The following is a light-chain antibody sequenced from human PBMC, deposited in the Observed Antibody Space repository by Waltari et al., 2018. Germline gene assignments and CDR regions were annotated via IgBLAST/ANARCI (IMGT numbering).Light chain of an antibody. Sequence: ELVLTQSPGPLSLSPGERATLPCRASQSASSSYLAWYQQKPGQAPRLLIYGASSRATGIPDRFSGSGSGTDFTLTISRLEPEDFAVYYCQQYGTSPPETFGQGTKVEIK. V-gene: IGKV3-20*01. J-gene: IGKJ1*01. CDR1: QSASSSY. CDR3: QQYGTSPPET. CDR2: GAS.